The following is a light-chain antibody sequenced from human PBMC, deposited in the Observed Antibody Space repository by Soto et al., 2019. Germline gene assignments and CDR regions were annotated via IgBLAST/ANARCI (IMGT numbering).Light chain of an antibody. CDR3: RSYTSSSTRV. J-gene: IGLJ1*01. CDR1: SSDVGGYNY. CDR2: EVS. V-gene: IGLV2-14*01. Sequence: QSVLTQPAYVSGSPGQSITISCTGTSSDVGGYNYVSWYQQHPGKAPKLMIYEVSNRPSGVSNRFSGSKSGNTASLTISGLQAEDEADYYCRSYTSSSTRVFGTGTKVTVL.